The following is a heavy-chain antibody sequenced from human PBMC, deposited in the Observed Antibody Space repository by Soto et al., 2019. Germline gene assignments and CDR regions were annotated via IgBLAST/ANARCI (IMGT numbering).Heavy chain of an antibody. CDR3: AHYRIFGDYMYYFDS. J-gene: IGHJ4*02. CDR1: GFSLSTSRVG. CDR2: IYWDDDK. Sequence: QITLKESGPTLVKPTQTLTLTCTFSGFSLSTSRVGVGWIRQPPGKALEWLALIYWDDDKRYSPSLKTRLTIATDRSTXQVVLTMTNMDPVDTATYYCAHYRIFGDYMYYFDSWGQGTLVTVSS. V-gene: IGHV2-5*02. D-gene: IGHD4-17*01.